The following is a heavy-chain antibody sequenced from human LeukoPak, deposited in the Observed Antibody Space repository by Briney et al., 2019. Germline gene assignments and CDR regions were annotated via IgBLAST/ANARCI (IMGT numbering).Heavy chain of an antibody. CDR3: ARGPIVVVPAAPDY. CDR1: GGTLSSYT. J-gene: IGHJ4*02. V-gene: IGHV1-69*02. D-gene: IGHD2-2*01. CDR2: IIPILGIA. Sequence: ASVKVSCKASGGTLSSYTISWVRQAPGQGLEWMGRIIPILGIANYAQKFQGRVTITADKSTSTAYMELSSLRSEDAAVYYCARGPIVVVPAAPDYWGQGTLVTVSS.